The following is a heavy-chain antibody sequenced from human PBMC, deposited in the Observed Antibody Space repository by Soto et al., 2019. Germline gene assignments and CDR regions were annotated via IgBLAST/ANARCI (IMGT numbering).Heavy chain of an antibody. CDR2: MYYSGTA. J-gene: IGHJ4*02. Sequence: PSETLSHTCTVSGGSMTNGGFYWSWIRQHPGKGLEWIGYMYYSGTAHYNPSLKSRIAMSIDTSKNQFSLRLSSVTAADTAVYFCARANTGPRSYYFNYWGQGTLVTVSS. CDR3: ARANTGPRSYYFNY. D-gene: IGHD2-8*02. V-gene: IGHV4-31*03. CDR1: GGSMTNGGFY.